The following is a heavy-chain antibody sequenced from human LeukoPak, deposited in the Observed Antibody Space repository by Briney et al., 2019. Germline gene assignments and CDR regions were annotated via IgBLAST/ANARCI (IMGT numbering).Heavy chain of an antibody. Sequence: GGSLRLSCAASGFSISSYSMNWVRQPPGKGLEWVSHISSSSTTIYYADSVKGRFTISRDNAKNSLYLQMNSLRAEDTALYYCASAGLTYGSGSYFVYWGQGTLVTVSS. J-gene: IGHJ4*02. CDR3: ASAGLTYGSGSYFVY. CDR2: ISSSSTTI. CDR1: GFSISSYS. D-gene: IGHD3-10*01. V-gene: IGHV3-48*04.